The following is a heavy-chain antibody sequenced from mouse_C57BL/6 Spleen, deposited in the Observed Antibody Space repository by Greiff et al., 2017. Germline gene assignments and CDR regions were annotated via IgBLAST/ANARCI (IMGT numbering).Heavy chain of an antibody. CDR3: YYYGSSNYFDD. V-gene: IGHV1-15*01. CDR1: GYTFTDYE. J-gene: IGHJ2*01. CDR2: IDPETGGT. Sequence: QVQLKQSGAELVRPGASVTLSCKASGYTFTDYEMHWVKQTPVHGLEWIGAIDPETGGTAYNQKFKGKAILTADKSSSTAYMELRSLTSEDSAVYYCYYYGSSNYFDDWGQGTTLTVSS. D-gene: IGHD1-1*01.